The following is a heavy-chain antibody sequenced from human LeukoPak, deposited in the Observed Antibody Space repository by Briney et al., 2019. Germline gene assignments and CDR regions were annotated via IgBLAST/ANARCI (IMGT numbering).Heavy chain of an antibody. D-gene: IGHD3-16*01. CDR3: ARGGLPPIDY. CDR2: IYTSGST. J-gene: IGHJ4*02. V-gene: IGHV4-59*10. CDR1: GGSFSGYY. Sequence: PSETLSLTCAVYGGSFSGYYWSWIRQPAGKGLEWIGRIYTSGSTNYNPSLKSRVTISVDTSMIQFSLKLRSVTAADTAVYYCARGGLPPIDYWGQGTLVTVSS.